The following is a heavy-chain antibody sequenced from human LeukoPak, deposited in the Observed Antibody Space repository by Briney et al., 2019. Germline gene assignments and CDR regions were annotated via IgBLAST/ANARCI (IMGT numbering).Heavy chain of an antibody. CDR3: VKGAYDYVEIAYFDY. D-gene: IGHD4-17*01. CDR1: GVSLNKYA. J-gene: IGHJ4*02. V-gene: IGHV3-23*01. Sequence: GGSLRLSCVASGVSLNKYATNWVRPPPGEGLGWVSVTIGIGGGTDYTDSVKGPFTVSRDPSKNTLYLEKNSLRAAGTAIYYCVKGAYDYVEIAYFDYWGQGTRVTVSS. CDR2: TIGIGGGT.